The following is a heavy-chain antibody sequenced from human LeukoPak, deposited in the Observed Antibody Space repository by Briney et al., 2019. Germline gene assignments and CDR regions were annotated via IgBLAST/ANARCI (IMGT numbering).Heavy chain of an antibody. CDR3: ARDLEMTTIPPHYGMDV. V-gene: IGHV3-30*03. D-gene: IGHD4-4*01. CDR1: GFTFSSYA. CDR2: IGYDGKNK. Sequence: EGSLRLSCAASGFTFSSYAMHWVRQAPGKGLDWVAVIGYDGKNKYYVDSMKGRFTISRDNSKNTLYLQMNSLRAEDTAVYYCARDLEMTTIPPHYGMDVWGQGTTVTVSS. J-gene: IGHJ6*02.